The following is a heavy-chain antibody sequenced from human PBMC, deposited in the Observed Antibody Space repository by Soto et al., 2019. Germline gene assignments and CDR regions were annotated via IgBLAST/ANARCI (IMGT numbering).Heavy chain of an antibody. D-gene: IGHD6-6*01. CDR1: GLTFYDFA. CDR3: AKYIWEEYNSSHVLDV. J-gene: IGHJ6*04. V-gene: IGHV3-9*01. CDR2: ISWNSGSI. Sequence: GGYLRLSCAAPGLTFYDFAIHWVRHAPGKGLEWVSGISWNSGSIGYADSVKGRFTISRDNAKNSLYLQMNSLRVEDTALYYCAKYIWEEYNSSHVLDVWGKGTTVTGSS.